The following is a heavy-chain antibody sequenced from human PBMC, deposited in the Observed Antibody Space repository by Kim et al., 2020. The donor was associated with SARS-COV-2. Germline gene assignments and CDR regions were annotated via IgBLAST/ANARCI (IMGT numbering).Heavy chain of an antibody. J-gene: IGHJ5*02. Sequence: SETLSLTCTVSGGSISSSSYYWGWIRQPPGKGLEWIGSIYYSGSTYYNPSLKSRVTISVDTSKNQFSLKLSSVTAADTAVYYCARPHGTMTPFNWFDPWGQGTLVTVSS. V-gene: IGHV4-39*07. CDR1: GGSISSSSYY. D-gene: IGHD1-26*01. CDR2: IYYSGST. CDR3: ARPHGTMTPFNWFDP.